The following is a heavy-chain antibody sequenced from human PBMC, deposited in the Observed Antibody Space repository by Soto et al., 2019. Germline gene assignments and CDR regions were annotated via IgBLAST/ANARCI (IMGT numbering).Heavy chain of an antibody. CDR2: IYHSGST. V-gene: IGHV4-30-2*01. J-gene: IGHJ5*02. CDR3: ARAPYDFWSGYYHNWFDP. Sequence: TSQTLSLTCAVSGGSISSGGYSWSWIRQPPGKGLEWIGYIYHSGSTYYNPSLKSRVTISVDRSKNQFSLKLSSVTAADTAVYYCARAPYDFWSGYYHNWFDPWGQGTLVTVSS. CDR1: GGSISSGGYS. D-gene: IGHD3-3*01.